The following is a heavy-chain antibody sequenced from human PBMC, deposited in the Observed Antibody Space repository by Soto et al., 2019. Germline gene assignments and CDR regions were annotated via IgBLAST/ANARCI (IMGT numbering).Heavy chain of an antibody. CDR1: GGSISSYY. CDR3: ARVGSQYDFWSGYYGGLLGYYYYMDV. V-gene: IGHV4-59*01. CDR2: IYYSGST. Sequence: SETLSLTSPVSGGSISSYYWSWILQPPGKGLEWTGYIYYSGSTNYNPSLKSRVTISVDTSKNQFSLKLSSVTAADTAVYYCARVGSQYDFWSGYYGGLLGYYYYMDVWGKGTTVTVSS. D-gene: IGHD3-3*01. J-gene: IGHJ6*03.